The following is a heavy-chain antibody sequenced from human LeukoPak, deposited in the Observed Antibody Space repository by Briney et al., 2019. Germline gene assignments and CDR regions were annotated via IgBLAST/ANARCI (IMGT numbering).Heavy chain of an antibody. Sequence: SETLSLTCTVSGGSISSSSYYWGWIRQPPGQGLEWIGSIYYSGSTYYNPSLKSRVTISVDTSKNQFSLKLSSVTAADTAVYYCARETHRGSSGYYPLLDYWGQGTLVTVSS. J-gene: IGHJ4*02. V-gene: IGHV4-39*07. D-gene: IGHD3-22*01. CDR3: ARETHRGSSGYYPLLDY. CDR1: GGSISSSSYY. CDR2: IYYSGST.